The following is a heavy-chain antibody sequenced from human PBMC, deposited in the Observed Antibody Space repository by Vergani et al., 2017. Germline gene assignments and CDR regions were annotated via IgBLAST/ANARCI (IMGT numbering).Heavy chain of an antibody. Sequence: QVQLVQSGAEVKKPGASVKVSCKASGYTFTGYYMHWVRQAPGQGLEWMGWINPNSGGTNYAQKFQGRVTMTRDTSISTAYMELGRLRSDDTAVYYCAREPYSSSSSGHFDYWGQGTLVTVSS. J-gene: IGHJ4*02. CDR2: INPNSGGT. V-gene: IGHV1-2*02. D-gene: IGHD6-13*01. CDR3: AREPYSSSSSGHFDY. CDR1: GYTFTGYY.